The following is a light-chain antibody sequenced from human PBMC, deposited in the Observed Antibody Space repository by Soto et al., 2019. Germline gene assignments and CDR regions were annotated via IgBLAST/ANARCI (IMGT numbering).Light chain of an antibody. Sequence: QSVLTQPASVSGSPGQSITISCTGTSSDVGGYNYVSWYQQYPGKAPKLMIYEVSYRPSGVSNRFSGSKYGNTAALTISGLQSEDEADYYCSSYTSTNTLVFCGGTQLTVL. CDR3: SSYTSTNTLV. J-gene: IGLJ3*02. CDR2: EVS. V-gene: IGLV2-14*01. CDR1: SSDVGGYNY.